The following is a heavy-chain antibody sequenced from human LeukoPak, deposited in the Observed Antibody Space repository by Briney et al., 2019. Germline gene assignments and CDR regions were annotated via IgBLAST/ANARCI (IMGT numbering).Heavy chain of an antibody. CDR1: GYTFTGYY. CDR2: MNPNSGNT. J-gene: IGHJ4*02. V-gene: IGHV1-8*02. CDR3: ARGLGRTAMVTRGGVRFDY. D-gene: IGHD5-18*01. Sequence: ASVKVSCKASGYTFTGYYMHWVRQATGQGLEWMGWMNPNSGNTGYAQEFQGRVAMTRNTSITTAYMELSSLRSEDTAVYYCARGLGRTAMVTRGGVRFDYWGQGTLVTVSS.